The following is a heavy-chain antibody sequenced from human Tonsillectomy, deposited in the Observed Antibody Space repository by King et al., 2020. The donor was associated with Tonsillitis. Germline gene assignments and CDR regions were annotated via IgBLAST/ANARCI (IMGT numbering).Heavy chain of an antibody. CDR2: ISSSTSYI. V-gene: IGHV3-21*01. J-gene: IGHJ6*02. D-gene: IGHD2-15*01. CDR3: ASLYCSGGSCYSDAHYYYGMDV. CDR1: GFTFSSYS. Sequence: VQLVESGGGLVKPGGSLRLSCAASGFTFSSYSMNWVRQAPGKGLEWVSSISSSTSYIYYADSVKGRFTISRDNAKNSLYLQMNSLRAEDTAVYYCASLYCSGGSCYSDAHYYYGMDVWGQGTTVTVSS.